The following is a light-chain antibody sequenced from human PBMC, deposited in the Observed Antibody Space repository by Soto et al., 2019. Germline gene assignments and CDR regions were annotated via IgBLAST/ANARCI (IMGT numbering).Light chain of an antibody. CDR2: GNS. V-gene: IGLV1-40*01. CDR1: SSNIGAGYD. Sequence: QSVLTQPPSVSGAPGQRVTISCTGSSSNIGAGYDVHWYQQLPGTAPKLLIYGNSNRPSGVPDRFSGSKSGTSASLAITGLQAEDEADYYCQSYESRRYAFGTGTTVP. CDR3: QSYESRRYA. J-gene: IGLJ1*01.